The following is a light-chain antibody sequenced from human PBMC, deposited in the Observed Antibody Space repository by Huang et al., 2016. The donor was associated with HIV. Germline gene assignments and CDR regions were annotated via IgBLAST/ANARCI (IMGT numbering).Light chain of an antibody. CDR3: QHYKTYPLT. CDR1: QDISHY. V-gene: IGKV1-16*01. J-gene: IGKJ2*01. Sequence: DIQMTQSPSSLSASVGDRFTITCLASQDISHYLVWFQQRPGKAPKALIYAASTLQSGVPSRFSGSGSGNDFTLTISRLQPGDFATYYCQHYKTYPLTFGQGTKLEMK. CDR2: AAS.